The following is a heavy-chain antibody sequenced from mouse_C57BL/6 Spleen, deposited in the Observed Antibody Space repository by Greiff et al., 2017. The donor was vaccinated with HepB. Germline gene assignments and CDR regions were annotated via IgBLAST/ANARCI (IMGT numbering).Heavy chain of an antibody. D-gene: IGHD1-1*01. CDR3: ARGYYGSFYAMDY. CDR2: IYPSDSET. J-gene: IGHJ4*01. V-gene: IGHV1-61*01. Sequence: QVQLQQSGAELVRPGSSVKLSCKASGYTFTSYWMDWVKQRPGQGLEWIGNIYPSDSETHYNQKFKDKATLTVDKSSSTAYMQLSSLTSEDSAVYYCARGYYGSFYAMDYWGQGTSVTVSS. CDR1: GYTFTSYW.